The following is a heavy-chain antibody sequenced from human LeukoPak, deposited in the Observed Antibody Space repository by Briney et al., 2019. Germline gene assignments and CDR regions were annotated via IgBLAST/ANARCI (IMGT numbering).Heavy chain of an antibody. CDR1: GYTFTSYY. V-gene: IGHV1-46*01. Sequence: ASVKVSCKASGYTFTSYYMHWVRQAPGQGLEWMGIINPSGGSTSYAQKFQGRVTMTRDTSTSTVYMELSSLSSEDTAVYYCARVCLDLRFDYWGQGTLVTVSS. CDR2: INPSGGST. J-gene: IGHJ4*02. D-gene: IGHD1-1*01. CDR3: ARVCLDLRFDY.